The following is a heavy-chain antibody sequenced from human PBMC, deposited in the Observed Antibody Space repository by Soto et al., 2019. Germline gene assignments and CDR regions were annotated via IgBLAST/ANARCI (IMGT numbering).Heavy chain of an antibody. CDR3: ARAQHIVVVTAHNWFDP. CDR1: GGTFSSYA. Sequence: ASVKVSCKASGGTFSSYAISWVRQAPGQGLEWMRGIIPIFGTANYAQKFQGRVTITADESTSTAYMELSSLRSEDTAVYYCARAQHIVVVTAHNWFDPWGQGTLVTVSS. J-gene: IGHJ5*02. D-gene: IGHD2-21*02. V-gene: IGHV1-69*13. CDR2: IIPIFGTA.